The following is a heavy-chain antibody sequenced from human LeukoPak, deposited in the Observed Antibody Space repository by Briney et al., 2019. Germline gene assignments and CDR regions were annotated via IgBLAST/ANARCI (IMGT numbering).Heavy chain of an antibody. D-gene: IGHD2-15*01. Sequence: ASVKVSCKSSGYTFTSYAMNWVRQAHGQGLGWMGWISTNTGNPTYAQGFTGRFVFSLDTSVSTAYLQISSLKAEDNAVYYCARKSVAATPRDIVYQYSYMDVWGKGTTVTVSS. J-gene: IGHJ6*03. CDR1: GYTFTSYA. V-gene: IGHV7-4-1*02. CDR2: ISTNTGNP. CDR3: ARKSVAATPRDIVYQYSYMDV.